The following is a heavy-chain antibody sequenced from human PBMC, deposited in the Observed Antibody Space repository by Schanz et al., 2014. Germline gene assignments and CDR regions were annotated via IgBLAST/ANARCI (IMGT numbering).Heavy chain of an antibody. CDR1: GYNITSND. Sequence: QVHLVQSGAEVKKPGASVKVSCKASGYNITSNDVTWVRQATGQGLEWMGRIIPSLGLAKYEQKLKDKVTITAETSTTTAYMEWSGLRSEDTAVYDCARERLECGAECYSVEVFEIWGQGTLVIVSS. CDR3: ARERLECGAECYSVEVFEI. V-gene: IGHV1-69*09. CDR2: IIPSLGLA. D-gene: IGHD2-21*01. J-gene: IGHJ4*02.